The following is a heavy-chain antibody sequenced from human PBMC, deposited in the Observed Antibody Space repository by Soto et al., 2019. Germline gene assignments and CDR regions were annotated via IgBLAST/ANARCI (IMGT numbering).Heavy chain of an antibody. Sequence: QVQLVESGGGVVQPGRSLRLSCAASGFTFSSYAMHWVRQAPGKGLEWVAVISYDGSNKYYADSVKGRFTISRDNSKNTLYLQMNSLRAEDTAVYYCARVGGCTNGVCYMDYYYGMDVWGQGTMVTVSS. CDR1: GFTFSSYA. V-gene: IGHV3-30-3*01. D-gene: IGHD2-8*01. CDR2: ISYDGSNK. J-gene: IGHJ6*02. CDR3: ARVGGCTNGVCYMDYYYGMDV.